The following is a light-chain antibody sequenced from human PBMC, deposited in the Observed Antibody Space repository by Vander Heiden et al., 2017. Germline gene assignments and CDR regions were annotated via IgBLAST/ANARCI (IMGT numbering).Light chain of an antibody. CDR3: QVWDSSSDNVV. J-gene: IGLJ2*01. Sequence: SSVLTQPPSVSVSPGQTARITCGGNNIGSKSVHWYQQNPGQAPVLVVYDDSDRHSGIPERFSGSNSGNTATLTISRVEAGDEADYYCQVWDSSSDNVVFGGGTKLTVL. CDR2: DDS. CDR1: NIGSKS. V-gene: IGLV3-21*02.